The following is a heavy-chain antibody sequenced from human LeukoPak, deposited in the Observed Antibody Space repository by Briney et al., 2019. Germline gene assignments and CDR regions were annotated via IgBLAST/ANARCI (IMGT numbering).Heavy chain of an antibody. CDR1: GFTFDDYG. J-gene: IGHJ6*03. Sequence: PGGSLRLSCAASGFTFDDYGMNWVRQAPGKGLEWVSGINWNDGSTGYADSVKGRFTISRDNAKNSLYLQMNSLRAEDTALYYCARAGVASSWYSLPYYYYYYMDVWGKGTTVTVSS. CDR2: INWNDGST. CDR3: ARAGVASSWYSLPYYYYYYMDV. V-gene: IGHV3-20*04. D-gene: IGHD6-13*01.